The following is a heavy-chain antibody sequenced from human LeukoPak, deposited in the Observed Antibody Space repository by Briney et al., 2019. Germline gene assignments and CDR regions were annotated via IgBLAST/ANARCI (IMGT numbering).Heavy chain of an antibody. V-gene: IGHV4-34*01. J-gene: IGHJ4*02. Sequence: SETLSLTCAVYGGSFSGYYWSWIRQPPGKGLEWIGEINQSGSTNYNPSLKSRVTISVDTSKNQCSLKLSAVTAADTAVYYCARRRYFDYWGQGTLVTVSS. CDR1: GGSFSGYY. CDR2: INQSGST. CDR3: ARRRYFDY.